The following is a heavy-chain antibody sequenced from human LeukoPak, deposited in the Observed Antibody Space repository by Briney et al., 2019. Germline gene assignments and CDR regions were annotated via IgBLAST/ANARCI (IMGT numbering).Heavy chain of an antibody. CDR2: IKHDGSEK. D-gene: IGHD2-2*02. Sequence: PGGSLRLSCVASGFTFRSYWMSWVRQAPGKGLEWVANIKHDGSEKYYVDSVKGRFTISRDNTKNSLFLQMNSLRAEDTAVYYCARGWGDCTTVSCYTGGDVFDMWGQGTMVTVSS. V-gene: IGHV3-7*01. CDR3: ARGWGDCTTVSCYTGGDVFDM. J-gene: IGHJ3*02. CDR1: GFTFRSYW.